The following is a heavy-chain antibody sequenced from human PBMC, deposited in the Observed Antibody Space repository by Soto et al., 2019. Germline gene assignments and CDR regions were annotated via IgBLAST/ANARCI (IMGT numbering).Heavy chain of an antibody. CDR3: ARDDIVVVVAATPFYYYGMDV. J-gene: IGHJ6*02. Sequence: EVQLVESGGGLVQPGGSLRLSCAASGFTFSSYWMSWVRQAPGKGLEWVANIKQDGSEKYYVDSVKGRFTISRDNAKNSLYLQMNSLRAEDTAVYYGARDDIVVVVAATPFYYYGMDVWGQGTTVTVSS. V-gene: IGHV3-7*01. CDR1: GFTFSSYW. CDR2: IKQDGSEK. D-gene: IGHD2-15*01.